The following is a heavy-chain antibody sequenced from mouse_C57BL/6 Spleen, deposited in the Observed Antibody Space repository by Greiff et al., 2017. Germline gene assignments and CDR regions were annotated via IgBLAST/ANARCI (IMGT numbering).Heavy chain of an antibody. J-gene: IGHJ1*03. Sequence: QVQLQQSGAELARPGASVKLSCKASGYTFTSYGIRWVKQRTGQGLEWIGEIYPRSGNTYYNEKFKGKATLTADKSSSTAYMELRSLTSEDSAVYFCARGGVYGNYVYWYFDVWGTRTTVTVSS. D-gene: IGHD2-1*01. CDR2: IYPRSGNT. CDR1: GYTFTSYG. CDR3: ARGGVYGNYVYWYFDV. V-gene: IGHV1-81*01.